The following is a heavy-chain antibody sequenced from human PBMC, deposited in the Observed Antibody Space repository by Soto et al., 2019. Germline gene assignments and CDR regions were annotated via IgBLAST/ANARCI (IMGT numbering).Heavy chain of an antibody. J-gene: IGHJ3*02. Sequence: ASVKVSCKASGYTFTGYYMHWVRQAPGQGLEWMGWINPNSGGTNYAQKFQGWVTMTRDTSISTAYMELRSLRSDDTAVYYCARCGSGYCDAFDIWGQGTMVTVSS. V-gene: IGHV1-2*04. D-gene: IGHD3-22*01. CDR2: INPNSGGT. CDR1: GYTFTGYY. CDR3: ARCGSGYCDAFDI.